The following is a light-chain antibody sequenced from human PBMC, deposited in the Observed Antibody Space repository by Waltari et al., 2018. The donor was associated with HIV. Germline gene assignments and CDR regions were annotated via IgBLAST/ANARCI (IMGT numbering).Light chain of an antibody. V-gene: IGLV1-40*01. Sequence: QSVLTQPPSVSGAPGQRVTISCTGSRSNIGAGYDVPWYQQLPGTAPKFLIYGNSNRPSGVPDRFSGSKSGTSASLAITGLQAEDEADYYCQSYDSSLSGVVFGGGTKLTVL. CDR3: QSYDSSLSGVV. CDR1: RSNIGAGYD. J-gene: IGLJ2*01. CDR2: GNS.